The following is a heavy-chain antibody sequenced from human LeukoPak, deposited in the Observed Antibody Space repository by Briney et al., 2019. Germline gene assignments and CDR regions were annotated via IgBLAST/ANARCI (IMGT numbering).Heavy chain of an antibody. V-gene: IGHV3-21*01. J-gene: IGHJ6*03. D-gene: IGHD3-3*01. CDR1: GFTFSSYS. CDR3: ARGASITILGVVIKGLMDV. Sequence: PGGSLRLSCAASGFTFSSYSMNWVRQAPGKGLEWVSSISSSSSYIYYADSVKGRFTISRDNAKNSLYLQMNSLRAEDTAVYYCARGASITILGVVIKGLMDVWGKGTTVTVSS. CDR2: ISSSSSYI.